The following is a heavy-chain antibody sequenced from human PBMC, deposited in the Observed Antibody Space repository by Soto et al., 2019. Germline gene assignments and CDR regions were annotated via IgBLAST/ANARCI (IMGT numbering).Heavy chain of an antibody. J-gene: IGHJ6*02. Sequence: QVQLVQSGAEVKKPGSSVKVSCKASGGTFSTDSISWVRQAPGQGLEWMGGIIPMFGTANTAQKFQGRVTITADESTSTAYMELSSLRSEDTDVYFCAREIDGYYGMDVWGQGTKVTVAS. CDR3: AREIDGYYGMDV. CDR1: GGTFSTDS. V-gene: IGHV1-69*12. CDR2: IIPMFGTA.